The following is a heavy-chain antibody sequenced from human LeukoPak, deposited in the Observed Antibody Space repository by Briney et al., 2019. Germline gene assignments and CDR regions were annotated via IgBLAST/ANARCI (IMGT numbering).Heavy chain of an antibody. J-gene: IGHJ5*02. CDR2: IYYSGST. D-gene: IGHD2-15*01. CDR1: GGSISSYY. CDR3: ARVAEGYCSGGSCLIWFDP. Sequence: SETLSLTCTVSGGSISSYYWSWIRQPPGKGLEWIGYIYYSGSTNYNPSLKSRGTISVDTSKNQFSLKLSSVTAADTAVYYCARVAEGYCSGGSCLIWFDPWGQGTLVTVSS. V-gene: IGHV4-59*01.